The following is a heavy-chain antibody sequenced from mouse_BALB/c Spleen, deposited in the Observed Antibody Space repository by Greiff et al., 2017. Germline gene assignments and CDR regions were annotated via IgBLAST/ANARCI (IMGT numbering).Heavy chain of an antibody. D-gene: IGHD1-1*01. J-gene: IGHJ4*01. CDR1: GYSFTGYF. Sequence: VQLQQSGPELEKPGASVKISCKASGYSFTGYFMNWVKQSHGKSLEWIGRINPYNGDTFYNQKFKGKATLTVDKSSSTAHMELLSLTSEDSAVYYCGKGADYYGSSYNSYWGQGTSVTVSS. CDR2: INPYNGDT. CDR3: GKGADYYGSSYNSY. V-gene: IGHV1-37*01.